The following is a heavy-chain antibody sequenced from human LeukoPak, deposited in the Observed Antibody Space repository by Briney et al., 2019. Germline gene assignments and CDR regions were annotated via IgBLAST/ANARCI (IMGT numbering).Heavy chain of an antibody. CDR3: AKGRVGANGYYYYGMDV. Sequence: GRSLRLSCAATGFTFSSFSMHWVRQAPGKGLEWVAVISYDGSNKYYADSVKGRFTISRDNSKNTLHLQMNSLRTEDTAVYYCAKGRVGANGYYYYGMDVWGQGTTVTVSS. V-gene: IGHV3-30*18. CDR1: GFTFSSFS. D-gene: IGHD1-26*01. J-gene: IGHJ6*02. CDR2: ISYDGSNK.